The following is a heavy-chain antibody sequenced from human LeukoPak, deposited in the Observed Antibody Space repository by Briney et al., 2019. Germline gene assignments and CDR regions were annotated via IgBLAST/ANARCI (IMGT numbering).Heavy chain of an antibody. CDR2: ISGSGGST. CDR1: GFTFSSYA. J-gene: IGHJ4*02. V-gene: IGHV3-23*01. Sequence: PGGSLRLSCAASGFTFSSYAMSWVRQAPGKGLEWVSAISGSGGSTYYADSVKGRFTISRDNSKNTLYLQMNSLRAEDTAVYYCASQIVGATRAYYWGQGTLVTVSS. CDR3: ASQIVGATRAYY. D-gene: IGHD1-26*01.